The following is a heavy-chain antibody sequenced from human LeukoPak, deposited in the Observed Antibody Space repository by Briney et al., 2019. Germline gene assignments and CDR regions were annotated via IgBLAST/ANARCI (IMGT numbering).Heavy chain of an antibody. D-gene: IGHD4-17*01. V-gene: IGHV4-39*01. CDR1: GVYFSSSGCY. J-gene: IGHJ4*02. CDR2: IFYTGNT. CDR3: ARHPGALSPDY. Sequence: SETLSLTCSVSGVYFSSSGCYWGWIRQPPGKGLEWIGSIFYTGNTYYNPSLKSRVTISVDTSKNQFSLKLSSVTAADTAVYYCARHPGALSPDYWGQGTLVTVSS.